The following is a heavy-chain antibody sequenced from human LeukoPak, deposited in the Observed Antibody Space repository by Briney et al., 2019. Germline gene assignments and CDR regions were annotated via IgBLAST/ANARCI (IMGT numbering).Heavy chain of an antibody. D-gene: IGHD5-24*01. J-gene: IGHJ5*02. CDR2: IIPILGIA. Sequence: SVKVSCKASGGTFSSYAISWVRQAPGQGLEWMGRIIPILGIANYAQKFQGRVTITADKSTSTAYMELSSLRSEDTAVYYCASTRPNYSGWFDPWGQGTLVTVSS. CDR1: GGTFSSYA. V-gene: IGHV1-69*04. CDR3: ASTRPNYSGWFDP.